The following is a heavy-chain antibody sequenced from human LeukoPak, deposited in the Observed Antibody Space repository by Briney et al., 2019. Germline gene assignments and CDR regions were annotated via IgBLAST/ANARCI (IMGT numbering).Heavy chain of an antibody. CDR1: GSTFNSYG. V-gene: IGHV3-30*02. Sequence: GGSLRLSCAASGSTFNSYGMHWVRQAPGKGLEWVAFIRYDESNKYYADSVKGRFTISRDNSKNTLYLQMNSLRAEDTAVYYCARGAKRGYCSGGSCPTLVNYWGQGTLVTVSS. J-gene: IGHJ4*02. D-gene: IGHD2-15*01. CDR2: IRYDESNK. CDR3: ARGAKRGYCSGGSCPTLVNY.